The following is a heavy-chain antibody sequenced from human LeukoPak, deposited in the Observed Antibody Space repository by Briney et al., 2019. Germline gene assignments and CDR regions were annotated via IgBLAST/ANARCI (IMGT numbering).Heavy chain of an antibody. J-gene: IGHJ6*03. D-gene: IGHD2-15*01. CDR2: IYYRGST. Sequence: SETLSLTCTVSGGSISSSSYYWGWIRQPPGKGLEWIGSIYYRGSTYYNPSLKSRVAISVDTSKNQFSLKLSSVTAADTAVYYCARGYCSGGSCYSYYYYNYMDVWGKGTTVTVSS. V-gene: IGHV4-39*07. CDR1: GGSISSSSYY. CDR3: ARGYCSGGSCYSYYYYNYMDV.